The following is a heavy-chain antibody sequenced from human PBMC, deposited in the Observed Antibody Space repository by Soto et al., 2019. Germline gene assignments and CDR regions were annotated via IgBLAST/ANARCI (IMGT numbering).Heavy chain of an antibody. CDR3: ARDHDYGDYVPVYYYGMDV. CDR2: ISAYNGNT. V-gene: IGHV1-18*04. CDR1: GYTFTSYG. Sequence: ASVKVSCKASGYTFTSYGISWVRQAPGQGLEWMGWISAYNGNTNYAQKLQGRVTMTTDTSTSTAYMELRSLRSDDTAVYYCARDHDYGDYVPVYYYGMDVWGQGTTVTVSS. J-gene: IGHJ6*02. D-gene: IGHD4-17*01.